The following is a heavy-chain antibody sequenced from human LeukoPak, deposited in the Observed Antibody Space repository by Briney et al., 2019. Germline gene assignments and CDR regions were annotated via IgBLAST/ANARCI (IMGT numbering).Heavy chain of an antibody. D-gene: IGHD4-11*01. Sequence: ASVKVSCKPSGYTFSYYYIHWVRQAPGQGLEWMGWINPNSGDTNYAQNFQGRVTMTRDTSVSTSYMELSRLRSDDTAMYYCAKGTTVVPNFDYWGQGTLVTVSS. J-gene: IGHJ4*02. CDR3: AKGTTVVPNFDY. CDR1: GYTFSYYY. CDR2: INPNSGDT. V-gene: IGHV1-2*02.